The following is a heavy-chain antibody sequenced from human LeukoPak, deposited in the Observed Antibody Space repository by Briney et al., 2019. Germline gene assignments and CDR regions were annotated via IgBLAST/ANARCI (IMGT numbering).Heavy chain of an antibody. V-gene: IGHV3-21*01. CDR1: GFTLSSYS. J-gene: IGHJ2*01. D-gene: IGHD6-19*01. Sequence: GGSLRLSCAGSGFTLSSYSMNWVRQAPGKGLEWVSSISSSSSYIYYADSVKGRFTNSRDNAKNSLYLQMNSLRAEDTAVYYCARGGFIAVAGKGWYFDLWGRGTLVTVSS. CDR2: ISSSSSYI. CDR3: ARGGFIAVAGKGWYFDL.